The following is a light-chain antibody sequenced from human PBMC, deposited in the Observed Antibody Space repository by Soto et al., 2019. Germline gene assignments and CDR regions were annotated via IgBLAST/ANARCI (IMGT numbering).Light chain of an antibody. V-gene: IGKV1-39*01. Sequence: DIPMTQSPASLSTSVRDTVPITCRVSQSISIYLNWYQQKPGKAPKLLIYAASSLQSGVPSRFSGSGSGTDFTLTISSLQPEDFATYYCQQSYSTPSITFGQGTRLEIK. J-gene: IGKJ5*01. CDR2: AAS. CDR3: QQSYSTPSIT. CDR1: QSISIY.